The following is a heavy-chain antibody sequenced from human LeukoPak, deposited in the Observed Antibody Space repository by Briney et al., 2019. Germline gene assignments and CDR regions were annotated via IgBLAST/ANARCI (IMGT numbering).Heavy chain of an antibody. D-gene: IGHD3-22*01. CDR1: GYTFTSYD. CDR3: ARERKNYYDSSGYNDY. Sequence: ASVTVSCKASGYTFTSYDINWVRQAPGQGLEWMGWMNPNSGNTGYAQKFQGRVTMTRNTSISSAYMELSSLRSEDTAVYYCARERKNYYDSSGYNDYWGQGTLVTVSS. CDR2: MNPNSGNT. V-gene: IGHV1-8*01. J-gene: IGHJ4*02.